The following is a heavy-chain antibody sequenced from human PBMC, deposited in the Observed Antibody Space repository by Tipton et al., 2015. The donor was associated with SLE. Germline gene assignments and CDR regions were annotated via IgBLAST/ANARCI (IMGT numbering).Heavy chain of an antibody. CDR1: GDSISSSSYY. Sequence: TLSLTCIVSGDSISSSSYYWGWIRQPPGKGLEWVGTVYYTGNTFYNPSLKSRVTISVDTSKNHFSLNLNSVTAADTAVYYCARGSDRSGYLGAFDIWGQGATVTVSS. V-gene: IGHV4-39*07. CDR2: VYYTGNT. J-gene: IGHJ3*02. D-gene: IGHD3-22*01. CDR3: ARGSDRSGYLGAFDI.